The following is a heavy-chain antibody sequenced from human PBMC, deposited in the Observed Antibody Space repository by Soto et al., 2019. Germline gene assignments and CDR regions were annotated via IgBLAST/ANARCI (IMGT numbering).Heavy chain of an antibody. J-gene: IGHJ3*02. Sequence: QVQLVQSGAEVKKPGSSVKVSCKASGGTFSSYTISWVRQAPGQGLEWMGRIIPILGIANYAQKFQGRVTIAADNSTSTAYMGLGSLRSVNTAVFYCAGVIVATMGGLGAFDIWGQGTMVTVSS. V-gene: IGHV1-69*02. D-gene: IGHD5-12*01. CDR1: GGTFSSYT. CDR2: IIPILGIA. CDR3: AGVIVATMGGLGAFDI.